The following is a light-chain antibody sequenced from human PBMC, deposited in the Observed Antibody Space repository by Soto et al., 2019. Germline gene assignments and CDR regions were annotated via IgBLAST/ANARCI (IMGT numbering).Light chain of an antibody. J-gene: IGLJ2*01. Sequence: ALTQPGSVSESRGQSITISYSGSSSDIGTYNHVTWYQQHPGQAPKLIIYSVNSRPSRTPSRFSGSKSGDTAFLTISGLQAEDEADYYCSSFTSSSTPDVVFGGGTKVTVL. V-gene: IGLV2-14*01. CDR1: SSDIGTYNH. CDR3: SSFTSSSTPDVV. CDR2: SVN.